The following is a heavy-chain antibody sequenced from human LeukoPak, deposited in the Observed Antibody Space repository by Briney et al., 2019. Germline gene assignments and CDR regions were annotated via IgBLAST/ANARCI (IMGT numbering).Heavy chain of an antibody. CDR3: AKGIGGGGYYESSGYYRN. CDR1: GGSISSGSYY. J-gene: IGHJ4*02. Sequence: SQTLSLTCTVSGGSISSGSYYWSWIRQPAGKGLEWIGRIYASGSTNYNPSLKSRVTISVDTSKNQFSLKLSSVTAADTAVYYCAKGIGGGGYYESSGYYRNWGQGTLVTVSS. CDR2: IYASGST. D-gene: IGHD3-22*01. V-gene: IGHV4-61*02.